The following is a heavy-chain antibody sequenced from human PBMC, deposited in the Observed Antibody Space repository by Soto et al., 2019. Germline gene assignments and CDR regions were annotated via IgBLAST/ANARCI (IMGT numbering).Heavy chain of an antibody. J-gene: IGHJ3*01. CDR2: ISTNGDYR. CDR3: ARDRSVVASPHDAFAV. CDR1: GFTFDIYN. Sequence: ELQLVESGGGLVKPGGSLGLYCAASGFTFDIYNMNWVRQAPGKGLEWVASISTNGDYRYFADSVKGRFTISRDNAKNTLYLQMHSLRVEDTAVYYCARDRSVVASPHDAFAVWGQGTMVTVSS. D-gene: IGHD2-15*01. V-gene: IGHV3-21*01.